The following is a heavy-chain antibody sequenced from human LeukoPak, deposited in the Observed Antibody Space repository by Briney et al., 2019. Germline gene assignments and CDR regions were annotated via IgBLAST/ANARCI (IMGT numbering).Heavy chain of an antibody. Sequence: SETLSLTCTVSGGSISSYYWSWIRQPPGKGLEWIGYIYYSGSTNYNPSLKSRVTISVDTSKNQFSLKLSSVTAADTAVYYCAGVEEAPHWFDPWGQGTLVTASS. CDR1: GGSISSYY. J-gene: IGHJ5*02. V-gene: IGHV4-59*01. CDR3: AGVEEAPHWFDP. CDR2: IYYSGST.